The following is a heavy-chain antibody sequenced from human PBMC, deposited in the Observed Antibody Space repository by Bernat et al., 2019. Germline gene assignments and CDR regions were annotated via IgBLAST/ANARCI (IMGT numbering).Heavy chain of an antibody. J-gene: IGHJ5*02. CDR2: IKQDGSEK. D-gene: IGHD6-13*01. CDR1: VLTFSNYW. CDR3: ARWQRANAGSWPAQFDP. V-gene: IGHV3-7*03. Sequence: EVQLVESGGGLVQPGGSLRLSCAASVLTFSNYWMSWVRQAPGKGLEWVANIKQDGSEKYYVDSVKGRFTISRDNAKSSLFLQMNSMRAEDTAVYYCARWQRANAGSWPAQFDPWGQGTLVTVSS.